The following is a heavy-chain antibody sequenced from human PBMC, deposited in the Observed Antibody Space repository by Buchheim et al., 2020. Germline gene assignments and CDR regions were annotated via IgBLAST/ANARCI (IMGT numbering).Heavy chain of an antibody. V-gene: IGHV4-30-4*01. CDR2: IYYSGST. Sequence: QVQLQESGPGLVKPSQTPSLTCTVSGGSISSGDYYWSWIRQPPGKGLEWIGYIYYSGSTYYTPSLKSRVTISVDPSKNQFSLKLSSVTAADTAVYYCARDRGRGTYYYYGMDVWGQGTT. CDR1: GGSISSGDYY. J-gene: IGHJ6*02. D-gene: IGHD1-1*01. CDR3: ARDRGRGTYYYYGMDV.